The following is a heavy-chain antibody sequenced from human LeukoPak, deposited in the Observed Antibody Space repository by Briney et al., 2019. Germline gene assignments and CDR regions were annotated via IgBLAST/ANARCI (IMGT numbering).Heavy chain of an antibody. V-gene: IGHV3-7*04. CDR3: ARAAGTGEY. D-gene: IGHD6-19*01. J-gene: IGHJ4*02. Sequence: PGGSLRLSCAASGFTFSNYWMSWVRQAPGKGLEWVANIKQDGSEKYYVDSVKGRFTISRDNAKNSLYLQMNSLRAEDTALYYCARAAGTGEYWGQGTLVTVSS. CDR2: IKQDGSEK. CDR1: GFTFSNYW.